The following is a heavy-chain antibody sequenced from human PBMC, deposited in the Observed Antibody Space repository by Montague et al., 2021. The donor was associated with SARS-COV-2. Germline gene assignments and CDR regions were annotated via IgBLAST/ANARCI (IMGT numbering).Heavy chain of an antibody. CDR3: ARATLGTTIIVVVMTAIEYYFDY. D-gene: IGHD3-22*01. CDR1: GGSFFCYY. V-gene: IGHV4-34*12. J-gene: IGHJ4*02. CDR2: ILHSGST. Sequence: SETLSLTCAVYGGSFFCYYWSCIRQPPGKGVEWIGEILHSGSTNYNPSCKSRVAISVDTSKNQFSLELNSLTAADTAVYYCARATLGTTIIVVVMTAIEYYFDYWGQGTLVTVSS.